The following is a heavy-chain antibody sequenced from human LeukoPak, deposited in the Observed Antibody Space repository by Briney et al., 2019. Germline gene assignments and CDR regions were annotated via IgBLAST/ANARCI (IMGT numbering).Heavy chain of an antibody. CDR2: IKQDGSEK. Sequence: GGSLRLSCAASGFTFSSYWMSWVRQAPGRGLEWVANIKQDGSEKYYVDSVKGRFTISRDNAKNSLYLQMNSLRAEDTAVYYCAKDHLSTMVRGVVWYFDYWGQGTLVTVSS. V-gene: IGHV3-7*03. D-gene: IGHD3-10*01. CDR1: GFTFSSYW. CDR3: AKDHLSTMVRGVVWYFDY. J-gene: IGHJ4*02.